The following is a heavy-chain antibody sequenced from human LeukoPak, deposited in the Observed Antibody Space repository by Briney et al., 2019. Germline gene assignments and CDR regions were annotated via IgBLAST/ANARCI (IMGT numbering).Heavy chain of an antibody. D-gene: IGHD3-3*01. V-gene: IGHV3-21*01. J-gene: IGHJ3*02. CDR1: GFTFSSYS. Sequence: PGGSLRLSCAASGFTFSSYSMNWVRQAPGKGLEWVSSISSSSSYIYYADSVKGRFTISRDNAKNSLYLQMNSLRAEDTAVYYCARERIQGVEGAFDIWGQGTMVTVSS. CDR2: ISSSSSYI. CDR3: ARERIQGVEGAFDI.